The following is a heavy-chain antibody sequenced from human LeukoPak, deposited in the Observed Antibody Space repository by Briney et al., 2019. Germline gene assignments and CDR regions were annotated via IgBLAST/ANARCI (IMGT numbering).Heavy chain of an antibody. Sequence: GGSLRLSCAASGFTVSSNYMSWVRQAPGKGLEWVSVIYNGGTTFYADSVKGKFTISRDNSKNTLYLQMNSLRAEDTAVYYCARGAPYYYLDYWGQGTLVTVSS. J-gene: IGHJ4*02. D-gene: IGHD3-10*01. CDR1: GFTVSSNY. V-gene: IGHV3-66*01. CDR2: IYNGGTT. CDR3: ARGAPYYYLDY.